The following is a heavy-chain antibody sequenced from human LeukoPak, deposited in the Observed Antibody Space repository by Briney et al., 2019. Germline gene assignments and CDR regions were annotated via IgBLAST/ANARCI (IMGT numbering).Heavy chain of an antibody. CDR1: GFTFSSYS. V-gene: IGHV3-21*01. CDR2: ISSSSSYI. Sequence: GGSLRLSCAASGFTFSSYSMNWVRQAPGKGLEWVSSISSSSSYIYYADSVKGRFTISRDNAKNSLYLQMNSLRAEDTALYYCARGYSGYEAADYWGQGTLVTVSS. J-gene: IGHJ4*02. CDR3: ARGYSGYEAADY. D-gene: IGHD5-12*01.